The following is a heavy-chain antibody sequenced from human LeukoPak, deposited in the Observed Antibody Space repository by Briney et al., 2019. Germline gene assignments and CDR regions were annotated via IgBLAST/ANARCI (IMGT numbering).Heavy chain of an antibody. D-gene: IGHD3-10*01. V-gene: IGHV3-74*01. J-gene: IGHJ4*02. Sequence: GGSLRLSCAASGFTFNNYWMHWVRQAPGEGLLWVSRINTDGSSTSYADSVRGKFTISRDNSKNTLYLQMNSLRAEDTAVYYCASILRSSSGYYFDYWGQGTLVTVSS. CDR1: GFTFNNYW. CDR2: INTDGSST. CDR3: ASILRSSSGYYFDY.